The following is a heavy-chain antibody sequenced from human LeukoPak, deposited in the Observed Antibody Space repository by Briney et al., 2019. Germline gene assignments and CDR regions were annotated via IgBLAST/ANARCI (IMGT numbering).Heavy chain of an antibody. V-gene: IGHV5-51*01. CDR2: IYPGDSDT. J-gene: IGHJ4*02. D-gene: IGHD3-16*02. Sequence: GESLKISCKGSGYSFTSYWIGWVRQMPGKGLEWMGIIYPGDSDTRYSPSFQGQVTISADKSISTAYLQCSSLKASDTAMYYCARQDTHDYVCGSYRYSFDYWGQGTLVTVSS. CDR3: ARQDTHDYVCGSYRYSFDY. CDR1: GYSFTSYW.